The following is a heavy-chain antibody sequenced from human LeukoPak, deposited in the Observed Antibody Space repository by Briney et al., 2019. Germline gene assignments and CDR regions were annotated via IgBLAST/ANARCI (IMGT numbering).Heavy chain of an antibody. Sequence: GGSLRLSCTASRFTFSSYAMSWVRQAPGKGVEWVSAISGSGGSTYYADSVKGRFTISRDNSKNTLYLQMNSLRAEDTAVYYCAKDRGYSYGYPYYFDYWGQGTLVTVSS. V-gene: IGHV3-23*01. J-gene: IGHJ4*02. CDR2: ISGSGGST. CDR3: AKDRGYSYGYPYYFDY. D-gene: IGHD5-18*01. CDR1: RFTFSSYA.